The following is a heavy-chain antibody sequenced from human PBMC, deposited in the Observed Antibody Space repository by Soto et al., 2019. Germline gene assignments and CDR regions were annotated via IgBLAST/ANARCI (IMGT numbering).Heavy chain of an antibody. J-gene: IGHJ6*02. V-gene: IGHV1-18*04. CDR3: ARGWIQLWFDYYYGMDV. CDR1: GHTFTSYG. Sequence: ASVKVSCKASGHTFTSYGISWVRQAPGQGLEWMGWISAYNGNTNYAQKLQGRVTMTTDTSTSTAYMELRSLRSDDTAVYYCARGWIQLWFDYYYGMDVWGQGTTVTVSS. D-gene: IGHD5-18*01. CDR2: ISAYNGNT.